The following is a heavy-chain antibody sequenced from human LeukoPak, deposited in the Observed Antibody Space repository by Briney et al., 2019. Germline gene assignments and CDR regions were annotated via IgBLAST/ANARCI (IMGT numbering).Heavy chain of an antibody. Sequence: SVKVSCKASGGTFSSYAISWVRRAPGQGLEWMGGIIPIFGTANYAQKFQGRVTITADESTSTAYMELSSLRSEDTAVYYCARARGSGWYFDYWGQGTLVTVSS. V-gene: IGHV1-69*01. CDR3: ARARGSGWYFDY. CDR1: GGTFSSYA. J-gene: IGHJ4*02. D-gene: IGHD6-19*01. CDR2: IIPIFGTA.